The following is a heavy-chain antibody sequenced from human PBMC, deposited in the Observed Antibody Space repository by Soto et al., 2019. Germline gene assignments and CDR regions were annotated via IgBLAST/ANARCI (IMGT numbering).Heavy chain of an antibody. J-gene: IGHJ6*02. V-gene: IGHV5-10-1*01. Sequence: GESLKISCKGSGYSFTTYSISWVRQMPGKGLEWMGTIDPTDSSSKYNPSFQGHVTFSADKSITTAYLQWSSLTATDTAMYYCARHLANKLGTKCGMDVWGQGTTVTVSS. D-gene: IGHD1-1*01. CDR1: GYSFTTYS. CDR3: ARHLANKLGTKCGMDV. CDR2: IDPTDSSS.